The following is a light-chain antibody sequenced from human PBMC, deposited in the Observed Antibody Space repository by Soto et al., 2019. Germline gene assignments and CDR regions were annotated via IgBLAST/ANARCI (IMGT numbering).Light chain of an antibody. CDR2: LAS. V-gene: IGKV2-28*01. Sequence: DIVMTQSPLSLPVTPGEPASISCRSSQSLLHSSGYNYLHWYLQKPGQSPQLLIYLASSRASGVPDRFSGSGSGTDFTLEISRVEAEDVGVYYRMQPLQGLTFGQGTKLEIK. CDR1: QSLLHSSGYNY. J-gene: IGKJ2*01. CDR3: MQPLQGLT.